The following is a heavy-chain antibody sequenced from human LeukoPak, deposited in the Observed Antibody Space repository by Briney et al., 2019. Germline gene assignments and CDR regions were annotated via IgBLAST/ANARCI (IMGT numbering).Heavy chain of an antibody. V-gene: IGHV3-23*01. CDR3: AKGAYDYIEIAYFDY. CDR1: GFSFNNYA. J-gene: IGHJ4*02. CDR2: IIGSSGTT. D-gene: IGHD5-12*01. Sequence: GGSLRLSCVASGFSFNNYAMNGVRHAPGKGLEGVSLIIGSSGTTFYADSVKGRFTISRDKSKSTLYLQMNSLRAEDTAVYYCAKGAYDYIEIAYFDYWGQGSLVTVSS.